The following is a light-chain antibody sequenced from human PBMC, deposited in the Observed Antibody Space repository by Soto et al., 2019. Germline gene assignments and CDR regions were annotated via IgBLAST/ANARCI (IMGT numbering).Light chain of an antibody. CDR3: QQRSNWPPTWT. Sequence: EIVLTQSPATLSLSPGERATLSSRASQSVSSYLAWYQQRPGQAPRLLIYDASNRATGIPARFSGSGSGTDFTLTISSLESEDFAVYYCQQRSNWPPTWTFGQGTKVHIK. CDR1: QSVSSY. CDR2: DAS. J-gene: IGKJ1*01. V-gene: IGKV3-11*01.